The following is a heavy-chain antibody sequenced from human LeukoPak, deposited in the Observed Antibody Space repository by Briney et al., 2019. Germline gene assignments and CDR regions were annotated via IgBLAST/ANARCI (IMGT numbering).Heavy chain of an antibody. D-gene: IGHD3-10*01. Sequence: GGSLRLSCAGSGFTFSSHWIGWVRQAPGERLVWVSRMDPDGNTINYADSEKGRFSISRDNAKNTLYLQMNSLRAEDTAVYYCARAGYYRFDYWGQGTLVIVSS. CDR1: GFTFSSHW. CDR2: MDPDGNTI. J-gene: IGHJ4*02. CDR3: ARAGYYRFDY. V-gene: IGHV3-74*01.